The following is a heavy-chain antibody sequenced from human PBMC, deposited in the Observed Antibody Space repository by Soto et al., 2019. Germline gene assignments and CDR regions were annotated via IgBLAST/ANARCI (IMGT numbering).Heavy chain of an antibody. CDR3: ARARIVVVPNYYYYYGMDV. CDR1: VYTFTSYG. CDR2: ISACNGNT. D-gene: IGHD2-2*01. V-gene: IGHV1-18*01. J-gene: IGHJ6*02. Sequence: GASLKVSCKASVYTFTSYGITWGRRAPGQGREWMGWISACNGNTNYAQKLQGRVTMTTDTSTSTAYMELRRLRSDDTAVYYCARARIVVVPNYYYYYGMDVWGPGTTVTVSS.